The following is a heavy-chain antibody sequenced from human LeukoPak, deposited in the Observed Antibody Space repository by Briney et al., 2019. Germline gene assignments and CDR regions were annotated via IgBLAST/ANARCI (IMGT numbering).Heavy chain of an antibody. CDR3: ATGRGIAAAGPYTYFYYYYMDV. J-gene: IGHJ6*03. CDR1: GYTLTELS. CDR2: FDPEDGET. D-gene: IGHD6-13*01. Sequence: ASVKVSCKVSGYTLTELSMHWVRQAPGKGLEWMGGFDPEDGETIYAQKFQGRVTMTEDTSTDTAYMELSSLGSEDTAVYYCATGRGIAAAGPYTYFYYYYMDVWGKGTTVTVSS. V-gene: IGHV1-24*01.